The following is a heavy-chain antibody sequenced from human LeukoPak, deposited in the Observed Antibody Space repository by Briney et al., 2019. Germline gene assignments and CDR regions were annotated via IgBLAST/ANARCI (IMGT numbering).Heavy chain of an antibody. J-gene: IGHJ4*02. V-gene: IGHV3-7*01. CDR2: IKKDGSEK. CDR3: ARDPSRGYTYGYGDL. D-gene: IGHD5-18*01. Sequence: GGSLGLSCAAARFSISGYWMNWVRQAPGKGLEWVANIKKDGSEKYYVDSVKGRFTISRDNAKNSLYLEMNSLRAEDTAVYYCARDPSRGYTYGYGDLWGPGTLVTVPS. CDR1: RFSISGYW.